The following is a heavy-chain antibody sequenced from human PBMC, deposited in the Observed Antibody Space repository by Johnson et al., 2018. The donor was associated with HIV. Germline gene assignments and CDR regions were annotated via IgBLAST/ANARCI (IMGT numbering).Heavy chain of an antibody. CDR1: GFTVRSNY. CDR3: ARNSHSRNWYEWEAFDI. D-gene: IGHD6-13*01. Sequence: VKLVESGGGLIQPGGYLRLSCAASGFTVRSNYMCWVRQAPGKGLEWVSVIYSGGSTNYADSVKGRFTISRDISKNTLYLQMNSLSAEDTAVYYCARNSHSRNWYEWEAFDIWGQRTMVTVSS. CDR2: IYSGGST. V-gene: IGHV3-53*01. J-gene: IGHJ3*02.